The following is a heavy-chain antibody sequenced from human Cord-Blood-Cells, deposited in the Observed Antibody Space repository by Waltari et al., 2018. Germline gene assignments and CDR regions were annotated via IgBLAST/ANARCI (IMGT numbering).Heavy chain of an antibody. CDR2: IYYSGST. Sequence: QLQLQESGPGLVKPSETLSLTCPVSGGSISSRSYYWGWIRQPPGKGLEWIGGIYYSGSTYYNPSLKSRVTISVDTSKNQFSLKLSSVTAADTAVYYCASFFGELFWYFDLWGRGTLVTVSS. D-gene: IGHD3-10*01. J-gene: IGHJ2*01. CDR3: ASFFGELFWYFDL. V-gene: IGHV4-39*07. CDR1: GGSISSRSYY.